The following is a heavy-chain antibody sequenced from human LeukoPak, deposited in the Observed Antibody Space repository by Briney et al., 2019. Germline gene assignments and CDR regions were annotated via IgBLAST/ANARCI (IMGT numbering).Heavy chain of an antibody. J-gene: IGHJ4*02. D-gene: IGHD6-6*01. V-gene: IGHV3-53*01. CDR3: ARDLGPHYSSSSETFDY. CDR1: GFTVSSNY. Sequence: GGSLRLSCAASGFTVSSNYMSWVRQAPGKGLEWVSVIYSGGSTYYADSVKGRFTISRDNSKNTLYLQMNSLRAEDTAVYYCARDLGPHYSSSSETFDYWGQGTLVTVSS. CDR2: IYSGGST.